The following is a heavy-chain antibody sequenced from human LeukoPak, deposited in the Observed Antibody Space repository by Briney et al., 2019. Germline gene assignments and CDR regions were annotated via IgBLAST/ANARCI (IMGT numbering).Heavy chain of an antibody. CDR3: AISNHIPVAGTDDY. J-gene: IGHJ4*02. Sequence: SVKVSCKASGGTFSSYAISWVRQAPGQGLEWMGGIIPIFGTANYAQKFQGRVTITADESTSTAYMELSSLRSEDTAVYYCAISNHIPVAGTDDYWGQGTLVTVPS. CDR2: IIPIFGTA. D-gene: IGHD6-19*01. CDR1: GGTFSSYA. V-gene: IGHV1-69*01.